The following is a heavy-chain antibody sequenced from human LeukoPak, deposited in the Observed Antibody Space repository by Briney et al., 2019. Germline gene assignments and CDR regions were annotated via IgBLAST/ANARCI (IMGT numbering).Heavy chain of an antibody. CDR3: ARANIAVAGTGFDY. V-gene: IGHV1-69*05. CDR1: GGTFSSYA. D-gene: IGHD6-19*01. J-gene: IGHJ4*02. Sequence: SVKVSCKASGGTFSSYAISWVRQAPGQGLEWMGRIIPIFGTTNYAQKFQGRVTITTDESTSTAYMELSSLRSEDTAVYYCARANIAVAGTGFDYWGQGTLVTVSS. CDR2: IIPIFGTT.